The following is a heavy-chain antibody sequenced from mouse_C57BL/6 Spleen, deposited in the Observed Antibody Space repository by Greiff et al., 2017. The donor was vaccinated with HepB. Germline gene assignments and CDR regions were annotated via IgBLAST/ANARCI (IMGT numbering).Heavy chain of an antibody. CDR1: GFTFSDYY. J-gene: IGHJ1*03. D-gene: IGHD4-1*01. CDR2: INYDGSST. V-gene: IGHV5-16*01. CDR3: ARELGRPYWYFDV. Sequence: EVHLVESEGGLVQPGSSMKLSCTASGFTFSDYYMAWVRQVPEKGLEWVANINYDGSSTYYLDSLKSRFIISRDNAKNILYLQMSSLKSEDTATYYCARELGRPYWYFDVWGTGTTVTVSS.